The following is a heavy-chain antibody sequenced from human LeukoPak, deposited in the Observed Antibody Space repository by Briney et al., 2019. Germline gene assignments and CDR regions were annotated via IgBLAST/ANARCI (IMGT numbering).Heavy chain of an antibody. D-gene: IGHD6-19*01. CDR3: AKEGGPRLAVAGTFFDY. J-gene: IGHJ4*02. CDR1: GFTFSSYA. Sequence: GGSLRLSCAASGFTFSSYAMSWVRQVPGKGLEWVSVISGSGDNTYYADSVKGRFTISRDNSKNTLYLQMNSLRAEDTAVYYCAKEGGPRLAVAGTFFDYWGQGTLVTVSS. CDR2: ISGSGDNT. V-gene: IGHV3-23*01.